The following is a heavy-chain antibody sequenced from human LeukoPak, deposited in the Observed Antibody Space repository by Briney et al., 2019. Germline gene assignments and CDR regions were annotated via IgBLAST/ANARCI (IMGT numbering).Heavy chain of an antibody. Sequence: ASVKVSCKASGYTFTSYYMHWVRQAPGQGLEWMGIINPSGGSTSYAQKFQGRVTMTRDMSTSTVYMELSSLRSEDTAVYYCARASEYYYDSSGYSRGAYYFDYWGQGTLVIVSS. J-gene: IGHJ4*02. CDR2: INPSGGST. CDR3: ARASEYYYDSSGYSRGAYYFDY. V-gene: IGHV1-46*01. D-gene: IGHD3-22*01. CDR1: GYTFTSYY.